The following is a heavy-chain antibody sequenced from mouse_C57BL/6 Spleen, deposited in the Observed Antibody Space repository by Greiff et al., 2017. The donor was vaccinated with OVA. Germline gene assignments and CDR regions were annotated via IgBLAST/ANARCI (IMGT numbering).Heavy chain of an antibody. CDR2: INPSNGGT. CDR1: GYTFPSSW. V-gene: IGHV1-53*01. CDR3: AREIVITTVVDNY. J-gene: IGHJ2*01. Sequence: VQLQQPGTELVKPGASVKLSCKASGYTFPSSWMHWVKQRPGQGLEWIGNINPSNGGTTYNEKFKSKATLTVDKSSSTAYMQLSSLTSEDSAVYYCAREIVITTVVDNYWGQGTTLTVSS. D-gene: IGHD1-1*01.